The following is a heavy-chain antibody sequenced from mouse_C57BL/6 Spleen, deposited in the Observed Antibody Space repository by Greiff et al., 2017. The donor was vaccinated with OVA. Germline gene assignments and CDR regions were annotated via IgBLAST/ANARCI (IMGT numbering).Heavy chain of an antibody. V-gene: IGHV1-81*01. Sequence: QVQLKESGAELARPGASVKLSCKASGYTFTSYGISWVKQRTGQGLEWIGEIYPRSGNTYYNEKFKGKATLTADKSSSTAYMELRSVPSEDSAVYFCARSHYGSSYEGHYFDYWGQGTTLTVSS. CDR2: IYPRSGNT. D-gene: IGHD1-1*01. CDR3: ARSHYGSSYEGHYFDY. J-gene: IGHJ2*01. CDR1: GYTFTSYG.